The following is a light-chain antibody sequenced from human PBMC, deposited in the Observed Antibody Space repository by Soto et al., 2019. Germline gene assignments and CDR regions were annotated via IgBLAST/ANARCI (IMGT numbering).Light chain of an antibody. J-gene: IGKJ1*01. CDR2: KAS. CDR1: QAISSW. Sequence: DIQSTQSPSTLSVSVGDRVTIPCPASQAISSWLAWYQQKPGKAPKLLIDKASTLKSGVPSRFSGSGSWTECTLTISSLQPDDFATYYCQHYNSYSEAFGQGTKVDIK. V-gene: IGKV1-5*03. CDR3: QHYNSYSEA.